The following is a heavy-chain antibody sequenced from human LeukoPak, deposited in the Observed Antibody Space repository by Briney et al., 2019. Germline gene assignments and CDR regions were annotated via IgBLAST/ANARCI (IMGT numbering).Heavy chain of an antibody. J-gene: IGHJ4*02. Sequence: SETLSLTCTVSGGSISSSSYYWGWIRQPPGKGLEWIGSIYYSGSTYYNPSLKSRVTISVDTSKNQFSLKLSSVTAADTAVYYRARHRTIAVATNYWGQGTLVTVSS. D-gene: IGHD6-19*01. CDR1: GGSISSSSYY. V-gene: IGHV4-39*01. CDR3: ARHRTIAVATNY. CDR2: IYYSGST.